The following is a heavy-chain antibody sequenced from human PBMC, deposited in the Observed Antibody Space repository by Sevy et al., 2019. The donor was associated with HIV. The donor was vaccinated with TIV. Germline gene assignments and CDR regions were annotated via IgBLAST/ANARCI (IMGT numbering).Heavy chain of an antibody. D-gene: IGHD3-3*01. J-gene: IGHJ4*02. V-gene: IGHV3-21*04. CDR1: GFTIRTYS. Sequence: GGSLRLSCAASGFTIRTYSMNWVRQAPGKGLEWLSSISDDSRYIYYSDSVKGRFTISRANTKNLLYLQINNLRVEDTAIYYCARDFTIFGVVSGIDYWGQGNLVTVSS. CDR3: ARDFTIFGVVSGIDY. CDR2: ISDDSRYI.